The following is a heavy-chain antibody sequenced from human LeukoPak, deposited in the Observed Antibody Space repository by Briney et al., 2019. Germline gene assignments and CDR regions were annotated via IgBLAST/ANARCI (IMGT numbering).Heavy chain of an antibody. V-gene: IGHV1-18*01. CDR2: ISAYNGNT. CDR3: ARDRIVPAAISYYYYYGMDV. J-gene: IGHJ6*02. D-gene: IGHD2-2*01. CDR1: GYTFTSYG. Sequence: ASVKVSCKASGYTFTSYGISWVRQAPGQGLEWMGWISAYNGNTNYAQKLQGRVTMTTDTSTSTAYMELRSLRSDDTAVYYCARDRIVPAAISYYYYYGMDVWGQGTTVTVS.